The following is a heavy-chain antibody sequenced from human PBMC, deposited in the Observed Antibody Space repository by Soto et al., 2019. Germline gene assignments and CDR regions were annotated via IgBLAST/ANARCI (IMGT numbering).Heavy chain of an antibody. CDR2: ISYDGSYK. Sequence: PGGSLRLSCAGSGFTFSSYGMHWARQAPGKGLEWVAVISYDGSYKYYGDSVKGRFTISRDNSKKMLYLQMNSLTAEDTAVYYCAKEMTIFGVVTDYWGQGT. J-gene: IGHJ4*02. V-gene: IGHV3-30*18. D-gene: IGHD3-3*01. CDR3: AKEMTIFGVVTDY. CDR1: GFTFSSYG.